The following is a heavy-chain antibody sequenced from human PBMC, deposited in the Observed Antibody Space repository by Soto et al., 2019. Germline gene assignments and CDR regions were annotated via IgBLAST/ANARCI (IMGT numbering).Heavy chain of an antibody. J-gene: IGHJ5*02. CDR1: GGSISSSSYY. D-gene: IGHD6-19*01. CDR2: IYYSGST. V-gene: IGHV4-39*01. CDR3: ARRAGTGLIGFSAFEP. Sequence: SETLSLTCTVSGGSISSSSYYWGWIRQPPGRGLEWIGSIYYSGSTYYNPSLKSRVTISVDTSKNQFSLKLSSVTAADTAVYYCARRAGTGLIGFSAFEPWGQGTLVTVSS.